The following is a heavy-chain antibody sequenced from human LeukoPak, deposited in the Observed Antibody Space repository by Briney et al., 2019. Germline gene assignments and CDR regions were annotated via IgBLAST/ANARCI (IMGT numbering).Heavy chain of an antibody. D-gene: IGHD2-2*02. CDR1: GFTFSSYS. J-gene: IGHJ4*02. Sequence: GGSLRLSCAASGFTFSSYSMNWVRQAPGKGLEWVSSISSSSSYIYYADSVKGRFTISRDNAKNSLYLQMNSLRAEDTAVYYCARDSRGFDCSGTSCYIDYWGQGTLVTVSS. CDR3: ARDSRGFDCSGTSCYIDY. CDR2: ISSSSSYI. V-gene: IGHV3-21*01.